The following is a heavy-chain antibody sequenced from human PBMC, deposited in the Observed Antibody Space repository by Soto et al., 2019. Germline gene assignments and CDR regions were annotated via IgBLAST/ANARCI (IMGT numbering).Heavy chain of an antibody. CDR1: GFTFSNAW. V-gene: IGHV3-15*01. D-gene: IGHD3-16*01. J-gene: IGHJ6*02. CDR2: IKSKVDGGTA. CDR3: PTLSYLSYDGRDV. Sequence: EVQLVESGGGLVKPGGSLRLSCAASGFTFSNAWMNWVRQGPGKGLEWLGRIKSKVDGGTADYGAATNCPLNISRDDLKNQLYRLMHNLKPDDTAVYSCPTLSYLSYDGRDVWGQGTTVTVS.